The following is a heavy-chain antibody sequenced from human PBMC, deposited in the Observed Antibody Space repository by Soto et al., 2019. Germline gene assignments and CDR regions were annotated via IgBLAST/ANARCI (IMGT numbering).Heavy chain of an antibody. CDR3: ARYKSNYYYGMAV. J-gene: IGHJ6*02. CDR2: IYYSGIT. Sequence: SETLSLTCTVSGGSISSYYWSWFRQPPGKGLEWIGYIYYSGITNYNPSLKSRVTISVDTSKSQFSLKLSSVTAADTAVYYCARYKSNYYYGMAVWGQGTTVTVSS. V-gene: IGHV4-59*01. CDR1: GGSISSYY. D-gene: IGHD1-20*01.